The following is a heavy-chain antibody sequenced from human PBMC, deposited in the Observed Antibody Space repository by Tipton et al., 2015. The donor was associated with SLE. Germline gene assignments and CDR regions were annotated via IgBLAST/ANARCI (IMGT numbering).Heavy chain of an antibody. CDR2: IYYSGST. CDR1: GGSISSHY. CDR3: ARDSVSWDDAFDI. D-gene: IGHD6-13*01. V-gene: IGHV4-31*03. J-gene: IGHJ3*02. Sequence: TLSLTCNVSGGSISSHYWSWIRQHPGKGLEWIGYIYYSGSTYYNPSLKSRVTISVDTSKNQFSLKLSSVTAADTAVYYCARDSVSWDDAFDIWGQGTMVTVSS.